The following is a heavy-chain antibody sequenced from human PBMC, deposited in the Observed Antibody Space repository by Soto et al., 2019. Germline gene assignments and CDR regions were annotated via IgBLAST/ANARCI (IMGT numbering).Heavy chain of an antibody. CDR2: ISGSGGST. Sequence: LRLSCAASGFTFSSYAMSWVRQAPGKGLEWVSAISGSGGSTYYADSVKGRFTISRDNSKNTLYLQMNSLRAEDTAVYYCAKSKGDNWNSGRYYGMDVWGQGTTVTVSS. CDR1: GFTFSSYA. D-gene: IGHD1-7*01. J-gene: IGHJ6*02. V-gene: IGHV3-23*01. CDR3: AKSKGDNWNSGRYYGMDV.